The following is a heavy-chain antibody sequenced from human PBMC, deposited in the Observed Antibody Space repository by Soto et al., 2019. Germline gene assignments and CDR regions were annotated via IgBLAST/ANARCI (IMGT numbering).Heavy chain of an antibody. V-gene: IGHV3-23*01. CDR2: ISASGGTT. CDR1: GFTFSNYA. J-gene: IGHJ3*02. CDR3: AQAPHGFIFRAFDI. D-gene: IGHD3-16*02. Sequence: GGSLRLSCAASGFTFSNYAMSWVRQAPGKGLEWVSTISASGGTTYYADSVKGRFTISRDNSKNTLYLRMNSLRAEDTAEHYCAQAPHGFIFRAFDIWGQGTMVTVSS.